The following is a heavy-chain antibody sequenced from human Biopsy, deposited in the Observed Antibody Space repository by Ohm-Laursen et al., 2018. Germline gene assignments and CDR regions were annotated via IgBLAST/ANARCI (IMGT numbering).Heavy chain of an antibody. Sequence: PSQTLSLTCTVSGDSISSGGNYWSWIRQFPGKGLEWIAYIYHTGSTYYNPSLKSRLSIAIDTSKNQFSVSLRSVTAADTAVYYCARADIVTTIVDYWGQGTLVTVSS. CDR2: IYHTGST. CDR3: ARADIVTTIVDY. CDR1: GDSISSGGNY. V-gene: IGHV4-31*03. J-gene: IGHJ4*02. D-gene: IGHD5-12*01.